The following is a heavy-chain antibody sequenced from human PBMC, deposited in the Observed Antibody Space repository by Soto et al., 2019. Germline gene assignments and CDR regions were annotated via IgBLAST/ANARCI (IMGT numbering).Heavy chain of an antibody. V-gene: IGHV3-13*01. J-gene: IGHJ2*01. CDR3: ARDRRAPYWYFDL. CDR1: GFTFSSYD. Sequence: GGSLRLSCAASGFTFSSYDMYWVRQATGKGLEWVSAIGTVGDTYYPGSVKGRFTISREYAKNSLYLQMNSLRAEDTAVYYCARDRRAPYWYFDLWGRGTLVTVSS. CDR2: IGTVGDT.